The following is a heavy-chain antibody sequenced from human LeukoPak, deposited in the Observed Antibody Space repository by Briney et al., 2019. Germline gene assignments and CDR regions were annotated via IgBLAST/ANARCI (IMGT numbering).Heavy chain of an antibody. CDR2: ISTGGGNT. Sequence: PGGSLRLSCTASGFTFSSYTMSWVRQAPGKGLKWVSTISTGGGNTYYADSVQGRFTVSRDDSKNTLYLQMNSLRAEDTAMYYCTTSDCEYWGQGALVTVSS. V-gene: IGHV3-23*01. CDR3: TTSDCEY. J-gene: IGHJ4*02. CDR1: GFTFSSYT.